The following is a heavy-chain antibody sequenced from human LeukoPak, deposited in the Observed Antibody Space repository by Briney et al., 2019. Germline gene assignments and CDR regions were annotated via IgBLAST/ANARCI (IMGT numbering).Heavy chain of an antibody. V-gene: IGHV5-51*01. D-gene: IGHD6-19*01. J-gene: IGHJ4*02. Sequence: HGESLKISCKGSGYSFTSYWIGWVRQMPGKGLEWMGIIYPGDSDTRYSPSFQGQVTISADKSISTAYLQWSSLKASDTAMYYCARYVAVAGIPFDYWGQGTLVTVSS. CDR3: ARYVAVAGIPFDY. CDR2: IYPGDSDT. CDR1: GYSFTSYW.